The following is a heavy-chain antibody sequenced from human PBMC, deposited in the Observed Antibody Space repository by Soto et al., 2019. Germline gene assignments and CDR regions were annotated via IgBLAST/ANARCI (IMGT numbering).Heavy chain of an antibody. V-gene: IGHV1-46*01. CDR2: INPSGGST. D-gene: IGHD3-22*01. Sequence: ASVKVSCKASGYTFTIYYMHWVRQAPGQGLEWMGIINPSGGSTSYAQKFQGRVTMTRDTSTSTVYMELSSLRSEDTAVYYCARESEGLLPLDYWGQGTLVSVSS. CDR1: GYTFTIYY. CDR3: ARESEGLLPLDY. J-gene: IGHJ4*02.